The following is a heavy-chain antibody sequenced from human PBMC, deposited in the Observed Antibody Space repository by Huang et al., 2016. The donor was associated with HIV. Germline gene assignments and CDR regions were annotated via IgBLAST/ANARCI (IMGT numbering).Heavy chain of an antibody. CDR3: AKDRGDGYSGYDYDY. D-gene: IGHD5-12*01. V-gene: IGHV3-23*01. Sequence: EVQLWESGGTLVQTGGSLRLSCGASGFTFSNYAMSWVRQAPVKGLEWVSFISGSSGTIYYADSVKVRFTISRDNVKKTVYLQMNSLRVEDAAVYYCAKDRGDGYSGYDYDYWGQGTLVTVSS. CDR1: GFTFSNYA. J-gene: IGHJ4*02. CDR2: ISGSSGTI.